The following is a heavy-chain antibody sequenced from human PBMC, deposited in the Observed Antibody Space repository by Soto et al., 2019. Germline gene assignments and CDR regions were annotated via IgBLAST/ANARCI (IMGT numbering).Heavy chain of an antibody. V-gene: IGHV3-21*06. CDR2: INSASDDI. CDR1: GFTFKTDR. D-gene: IGHD3-10*01. CDR3: ARKGESLGTYNNFGFYYAMDV. Sequence: PGGSLRLSCTASGFTFKTDRMNWVRQAAGKGLEWVSSINSASDDITYADSVKGRFTISRDNAMNSVFLQMNSLTAEDTAVYYCARKGESLGTYNNFGFYYAMDVWGQGTTVTV. J-gene: IGHJ6*02.